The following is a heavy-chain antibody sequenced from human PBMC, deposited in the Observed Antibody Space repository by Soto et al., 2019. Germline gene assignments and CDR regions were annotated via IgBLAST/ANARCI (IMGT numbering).Heavy chain of an antibody. CDR1: GFPFWHYG. CDR2: IWSDGNKE. Sequence: QVQLVESGGGVVQPGRSLRLSCVGSGFPFWHYGMHWVRQAPGKGLEWVAVIWSDGNKESYADSVKGRFAISRDNSKDTWYLEMHSVRVEDTAVDCCARDRDGGWFHMDVWGQGTAVSVSS. J-gene: IGHJ6*02. CDR3: ARDRDGGWFHMDV. V-gene: IGHV3-33*01. D-gene: IGHD6-19*01.